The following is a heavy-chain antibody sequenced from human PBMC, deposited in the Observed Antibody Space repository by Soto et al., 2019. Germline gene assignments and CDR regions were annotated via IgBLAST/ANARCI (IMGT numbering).Heavy chain of an antibody. CDR1: GFTFTNYA. V-gene: IGHV3-23*01. J-gene: IGHJ6*03. CDR2: ISGSGGST. D-gene: IGHD2-2*01. CDR3: AKDSSSTGYYMDV. Sequence: EVQLLESGGGLVQPGGSLRLSCAASGFTFTNYAMSWVRQAPGKGLEWVSVISGSGGSTYYADSVKGRFTVSRDISKNTLYLQINSLRAEDTAAYYCAKDSSSTGYYMDVWGKGTTVTV.